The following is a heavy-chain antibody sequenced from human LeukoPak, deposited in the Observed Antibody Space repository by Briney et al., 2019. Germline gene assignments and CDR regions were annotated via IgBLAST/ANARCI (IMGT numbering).Heavy chain of an antibody. D-gene: IGHD3-22*01. CDR1: GYSISSGYY. CDR3: ARVNYYDSSGMRGDFDY. CDR2: IYHSGST. J-gene: IGHJ4*02. Sequence: SETLSLTCTVSGYSISSGYYWGWIRQPPGKGLEWIGSIYHSGSTYYNPSLKSRVTISVDTSKNQFSLKLSSVTAADTAVYYCARVNYYDSSGMRGDFDYWGQGTLVTVSS. V-gene: IGHV4-38-2*02.